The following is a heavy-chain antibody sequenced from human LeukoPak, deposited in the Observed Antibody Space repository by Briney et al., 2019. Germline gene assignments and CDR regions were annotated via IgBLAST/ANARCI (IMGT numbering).Heavy chain of an antibody. CDR3: ARGSVNYCSSTSCSGAFDT. Sequence: SETLSLTCAVYGGSFSGYYWSWIRQPPGEGLEWIGEINHSGSTNYNPSLKSRVTISVDTSKNQFSLKLSSVTAADTAVYYCARGSVNYCSSTSCSGAFDTWGQGTMVTVSA. CDR1: GGSFSGYY. V-gene: IGHV4-34*01. CDR2: INHSGST. J-gene: IGHJ3*02. D-gene: IGHD2-2*01.